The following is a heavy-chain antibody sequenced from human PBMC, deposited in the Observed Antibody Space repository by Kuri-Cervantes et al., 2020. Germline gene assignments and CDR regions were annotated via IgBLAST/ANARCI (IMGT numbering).Heavy chain of an antibody. CDR2: ISAYNGNT. J-gene: IGHJ6*02. D-gene: IGHD6-19*01. Sequence: ASVKVSCKASGYTFTSYGISWVRQAPGQGLEWMGWISAYNGNTNYAQKLQGRVTMTTDTSTSTAYMELGSLRSDDTAVYYCARVCPAYSSGWYIYYYYGMDVWGQGTTVTVSS. CDR3: ARVCPAYSSGWYIYYYYGMDV. V-gene: IGHV1-18*01. CDR1: GYTFTSYG.